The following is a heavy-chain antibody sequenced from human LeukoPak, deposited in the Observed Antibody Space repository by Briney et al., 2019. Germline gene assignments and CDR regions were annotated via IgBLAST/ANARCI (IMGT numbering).Heavy chain of an antibody. CDR3: AKHRGSSGADARPAEY. CDR2: ISGSGGST. V-gene: IGHV3-23*01. Sequence: GGSLRLSCAASGFTFSSYAMSWVRQAPGKGLEWVSAISGSGGSTYYADSVIGRFTSSRDNSKNTVYLEVNSLRAEDTAVYYCAKHRGSSGADARPAEYWGQGTLVTVSS. CDR1: GFTFSSYA. J-gene: IGHJ4*02. D-gene: IGHD5-12*01.